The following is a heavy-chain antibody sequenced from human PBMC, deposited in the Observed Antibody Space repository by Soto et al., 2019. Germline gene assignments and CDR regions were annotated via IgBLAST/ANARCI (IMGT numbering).Heavy chain of an antibody. D-gene: IGHD3-10*01. CDR3: ARAPRGNYGYPSYFDY. CDR1: GGSISSHY. Sequence: SLTLRVTYTVSGGSISSHYWIWIRKKPGKGLEWIGYIYYSGSTNYNPSLKSRVTISVDTSKNQFSLKLSSVTAADTAVYYCARAPRGNYGYPSYFDYWGQGTLVTVSS. CDR2: IYYSGST. J-gene: IGHJ4*02. V-gene: IGHV4-59*11.